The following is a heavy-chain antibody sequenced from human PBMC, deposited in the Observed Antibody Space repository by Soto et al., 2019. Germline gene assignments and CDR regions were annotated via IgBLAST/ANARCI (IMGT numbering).Heavy chain of an antibody. D-gene: IGHD3-10*01. J-gene: IGHJ5*02. CDR2: IIPIFGTA. V-gene: IGHV1-69*01. CDR3: ARSGYYGSGSYPWFDP. Sequence: QVQLVQSGAEVKKPGSSVKVSCKASGGTFSSYAISWVRQAPGHGLEWMGGIIPIFGTANYAQKFQGRVTITADESTSTAYMELSSLRSEDTAVYYCARSGYYGSGSYPWFDPWGQGTLVTVSS. CDR1: GGTFSSYA.